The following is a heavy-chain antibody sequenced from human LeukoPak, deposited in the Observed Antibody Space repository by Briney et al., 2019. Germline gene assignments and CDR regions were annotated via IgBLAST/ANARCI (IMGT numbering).Heavy chain of an antibody. Sequence: GASVKVSCKASGYTFTSYGISWVRQATGQGLEWMGWMNPNSGNTGYAQKFQGRVTITRNTSISTAYMELSSLRSEDTAVYYCARAVRTPAYYYYMDVWGKGTTVTVSS. J-gene: IGHJ6*03. CDR3: ARAVRTPAYYYYMDV. D-gene: IGHD2-2*01. V-gene: IGHV1-8*03. CDR2: MNPNSGNT. CDR1: GYTFTSYG.